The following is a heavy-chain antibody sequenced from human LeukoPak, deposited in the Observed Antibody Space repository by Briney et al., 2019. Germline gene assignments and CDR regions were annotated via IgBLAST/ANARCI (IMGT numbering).Heavy chain of an antibody. D-gene: IGHD2-2*01. V-gene: IGHV1-18*01. CDR3: ATPAKGAYFYYYMDV. Sequence: ASVKVSCKASGYTFPNYGFTWVRQAPGQGLEWMGWISSYNGNTQYAQNFQGRLTLTTDTSTNTACMDLRSLRSNDTAVYYCATPAKGAYFYYYMDVWGAGTTVTVSS. CDR1: GYTFPNYG. CDR2: ISSYNGNT. J-gene: IGHJ6*03.